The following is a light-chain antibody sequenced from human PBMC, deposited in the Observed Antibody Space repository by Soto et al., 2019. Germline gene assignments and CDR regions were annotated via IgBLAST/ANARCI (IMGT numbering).Light chain of an antibody. CDR1: SSDVGGYNY. J-gene: IGLJ2*01. CDR2: EVS. CDR3: SSYTSSSTPYVV. Sequence: QSALTQPASVSGSPGQSITISCTGTSSDVGGYNYVSWYQQHPGKAPKLMMYEVSNRPSGVSNRFSGSKSGNTASLTISGLPAEDEADYYCSSYTSSSTPYVVFGGGTKLTVL. V-gene: IGLV2-14*01.